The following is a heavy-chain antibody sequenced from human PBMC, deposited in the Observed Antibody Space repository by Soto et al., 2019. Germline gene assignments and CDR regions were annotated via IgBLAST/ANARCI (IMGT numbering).Heavy chain of an antibody. CDR2: IITITVFI. CDR3: ARDSREYNAYDYN. D-gene: IGHD5-12*01. CDR1: GFTFSSYS. J-gene: IGHJ4*02. Sequence: DVQLVESGGGLVKPGGSLRLSCAASGFTFSSYSMKWVRQAPGKGREWVSIITITVFIDYADSVKGRFTISRDNAKSSLYLQMNRLRAEDTAVYYCARDSREYNAYDYNWGQGALVTVSS. V-gene: IGHV3-21*02.